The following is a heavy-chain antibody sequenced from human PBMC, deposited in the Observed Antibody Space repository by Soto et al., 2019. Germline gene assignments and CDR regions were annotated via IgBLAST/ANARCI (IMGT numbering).Heavy chain of an antibody. V-gene: IGHV5-10-1*01. CDR3: ARLHLDSSGWYLPGNY. J-gene: IGHJ4*02. CDR2: LDPSGSHT. Sequence: GESLKISCKGSGYSFTSYWISWVRQMPGKGLEWKGKLDPSGSHTNYSPTFQGHVTFSADESTSTAYLQWSSLKASDTAIYYCARLHLDSSGWYLPGNYWGLGTLVTVSS. D-gene: IGHD6-19*01. CDR1: GYSFTSYW.